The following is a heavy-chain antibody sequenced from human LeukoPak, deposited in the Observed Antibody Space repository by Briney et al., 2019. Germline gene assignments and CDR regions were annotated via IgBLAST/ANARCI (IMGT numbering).Heavy chain of an antibody. J-gene: IGHJ4*02. CDR1: GFTFSSYA. CDR2: ISASGGST. CDR3: ARERKYDSNFDY. D-gene: IGHD1-1*01. V-gene: IGHV3-23*01. Sequence: GGSLRLSCAASGFTFSSYAMNWVRQAPGKGLEWVSGISASGGSTYNADPVKGRFTISRDNSKNTLSLQMNSLRAEDTAVYYCARERKYDSNFDYWGQGTLVTVSS.